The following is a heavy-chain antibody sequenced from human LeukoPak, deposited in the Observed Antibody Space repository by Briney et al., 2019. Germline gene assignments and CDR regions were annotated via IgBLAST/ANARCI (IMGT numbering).Heavy chain of an antibody. J-gene: IGHJ4*02. CDR3: ARYYYDSSGYYYRPFDY. CDR1: GYTFTSYY. D-gene: IGHD3-22*01. CDR2: INPSGGST. Sequence: EASVKVSCKASGYTFTSYYMHWVRQAPGQGLEWMGIINPSGGSTSYAQKFQGRVTMTRDTSTSTVYMELSSLGSEDTAVYYCARYYYDSSGYYYRPFDYWGQGTLVTVSS. V-gene: IGHV1-46*01.